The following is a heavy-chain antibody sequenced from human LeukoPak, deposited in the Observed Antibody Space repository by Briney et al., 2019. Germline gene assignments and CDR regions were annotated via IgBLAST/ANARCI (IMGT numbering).Heavy chain of an antibody. D-gene: IGHD1-1*01. CDR3: ARDLPGELGRGVFDI. CDR1: GFTFNSYW. V-gene: IGHV3-21*01. CDR2: ITVTTTFI. Sequence: PGGSLRLSCAASGFTFNSYWMSWVRQVPGKGLEWVSSITVTTTFIYYADSVKGRFTISRDNAKNSLYLQMNTLRVDDTAVYYCARDLPGELGRGVFDIWGQGTMVTVSS. J-gene: IGHJ3*02.